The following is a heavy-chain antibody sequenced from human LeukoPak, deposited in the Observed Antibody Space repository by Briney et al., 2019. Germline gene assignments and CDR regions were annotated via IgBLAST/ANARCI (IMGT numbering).Heavy chain of an antibody. CDR1: GGSFSGYY. D-gene: IGHD3-10*02. Sequence: PSETLSLTCAVYGGSFSGYYWSWIRQPPGKGLEWIGEINHSGSTNYNPSLKSRVTITVDTSKNQFSLKLSSVTAADTAVYYCARVPMFYYYYYMDVWGKGNTVTVSS. J-gene: IGHJ6*03. V-gene: IGHV4-34*01. CDR3: ARVPMFYYYYYMDV. CDR2: INHSGST.